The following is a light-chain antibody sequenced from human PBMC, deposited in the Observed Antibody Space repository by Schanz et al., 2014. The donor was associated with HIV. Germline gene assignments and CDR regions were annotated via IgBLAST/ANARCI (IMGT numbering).Light chain of an antibody. CDR1: QSVCSN. J-gene: IGKJ3*01. CDR2: GAS. V-gene: IGKV3-20*01. CDR3: QQYGVSPFT. Sequence: EIVMTQSPATLSVSPGERATLSCRASQSVCSNLASHHQKPGQAPSLLIYGASNRASGIPDRFSGSGSGTDFTLTISRLEPEDFAVYYCQQYGVSPFTFGPGTTVDIK.